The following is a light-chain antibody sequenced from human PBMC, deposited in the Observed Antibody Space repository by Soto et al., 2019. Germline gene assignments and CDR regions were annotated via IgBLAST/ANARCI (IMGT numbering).Light chain of an antibody. V-gene: IGKV1-27*01. CDR1: QGISNY. Sequence: DIQMTQSPSSLSASVGDRVTITCRASQGISNYLAWYQQKPGKVPKLLIYAASTLQSGVPSRFSGSGAGTDFTLTIRRLQPEGVGTYYCPKYKSAEAWTFGQGTKVEIK. CDR2: AAS. J-gene: IGKJ1*01. CDR3: PKYKSAEAWT.